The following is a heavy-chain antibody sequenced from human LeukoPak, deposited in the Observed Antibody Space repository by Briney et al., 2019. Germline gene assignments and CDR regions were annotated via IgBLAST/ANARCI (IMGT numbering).Heavy chain of an antibody. CDR1: GYSFTNYW. V-gene: IGHV5-51*01. Sequence: GESLKISCQGSGYSFTNYWIGWVRQMPGKGLEWMGIIYPGDSDTRYSPSFQGQVTISADKSISTAYLQWSSLKASDTAMYYCARRGSSRRGHFDYWGQGTLVTVSS. D-gene: IGHD6-13*01. CDR2: IYPGDSDT. J-gene: IGHJ4*02. CDR3: ARRGSSRRGHFDY.